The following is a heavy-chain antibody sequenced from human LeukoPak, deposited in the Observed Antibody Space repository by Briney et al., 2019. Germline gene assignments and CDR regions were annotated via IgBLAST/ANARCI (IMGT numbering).Heavy chain of an antibody. J-gene: IGHJ6*02. V-gene: IGHV3-30-3*01. CDR3: ANYCSGGSCYSDYYYYGMDV. CDR1: GFTFSSNA. D-gene: IGHD2-15*01. Sequence: QPGGSLRLSCAASGFTFSSNAMHWVRQAPGKGLEWVAVISYDGSNKYYADSVKGRFTISRDNSKNTLYLQMNSLRAEDTAVYYCANYCSGGSCYSDYYYYGMDVWGQGTTVTVSS. CDR2: ISYDGSNK.